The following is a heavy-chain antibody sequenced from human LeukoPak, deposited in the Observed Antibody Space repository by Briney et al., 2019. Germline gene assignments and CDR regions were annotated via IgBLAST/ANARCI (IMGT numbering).Heavy chain of an antibody. CDR2: VNQGGTEK. J-gene: IGHJ6*03. Sequence: GGSLRLSCAASGFNFSSYWMIWVRQAPGKGLEWVANVNQGGTEKFYVDSVKGRFTISRDNAENSLYLQMNSLRVEDTAVYYCAREHYFYHMDGWGEGTTVTVSS. CDR3: AREHYFYHMDG. V-gene: IGHV3-7*01. CDR1: GFNFSSYW.